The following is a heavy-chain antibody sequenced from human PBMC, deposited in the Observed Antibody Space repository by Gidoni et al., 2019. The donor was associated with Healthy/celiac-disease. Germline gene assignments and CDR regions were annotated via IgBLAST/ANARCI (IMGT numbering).Heavy chain of an antibody. CDR1: GGSFSGYY. CDR3: ARGGRLQHGYYFDY. D-gene: IGHD6-25*01. J-gene: IGHJ4*02. Sequence: QVQLQQWGAGLLQPSETLSLTCAVYGGSFSGYYWSWIRQPPGKGLEWIGEINHSGSTNYNPSLKSRVTISVDTSKNQFSLKLSSVTAADTAVYYCARGGRLQHGYYFDYWGQGTLVTVSS. V-gene: IGHV4-34*01. CDR2: INHSGST.